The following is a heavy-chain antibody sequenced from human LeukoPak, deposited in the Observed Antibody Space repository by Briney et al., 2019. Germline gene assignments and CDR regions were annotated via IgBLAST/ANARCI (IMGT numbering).Heavy chain of an antibody. CDR1: GGTLSSYA. Sequence: ASVKVSCKASGGTLSSYAISWVRQAPGQGLEWMGGIIPIFGTANYAQKFQGRVTITTDESTSTAYMELSSLRSEDTAVYYCARVPPDCSSTSCYSYWGQGTLVTVSS. D-gene: IGHD2-2*02. V-gene: IGHV1-69*05. CDR3: ARVPPDCSSTSCYSY. J-gene: IGHJ4*02. CDR2: IIPIFGTA.